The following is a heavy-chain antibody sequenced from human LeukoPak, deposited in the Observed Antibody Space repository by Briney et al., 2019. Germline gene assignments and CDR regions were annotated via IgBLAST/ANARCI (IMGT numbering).Heavy chain of an antibody. J-gene: IGHJ4*02. Sequence: ASVKVSCKASGYTFTSYAMHWVRQAPGQRLEWMGWINAGNGNTKYSQEFQGRVTITRDTSASTAYMELSSLRSEDTAVYYCATNAIAAAGILWDWGQGTLVTVSS. D-gene: IGHD6-13*01. CDR1: GYTFTSYA. CDR3: ATNAIAAAGILWD. CDR2: INAGNGNT. V-gene: IGHV1-3*01.